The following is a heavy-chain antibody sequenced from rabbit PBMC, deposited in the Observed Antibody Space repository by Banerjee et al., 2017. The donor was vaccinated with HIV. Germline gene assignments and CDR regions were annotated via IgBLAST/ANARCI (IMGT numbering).Heavy chain of an antibody. D-gene: IGHD1-1*01. J-gene: IGHJ4*01. Sequence: ASWVNGRFTISKTSSTTVTLQMTSLTAADTATYFCARDLYYIRSSWGPGLWGQGTLVTVS. CDR3: ARDLYYIRSSWGPGL. V-gene: IGHV1S40*01.